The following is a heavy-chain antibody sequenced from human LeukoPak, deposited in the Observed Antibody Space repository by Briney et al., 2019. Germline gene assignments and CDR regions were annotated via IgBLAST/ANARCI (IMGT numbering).Heavy chain of an antibody. CDR1: GGSISSSSYY. CDR2: IYYSGTT. D-gene: IGHD5-24*01. Sequence: PSETLSLTCTVSGGSISSSSYYWGWIRQPPGKGLEWIGSIYYSGTTYYNPSLKSRVTISVDTSKNQFSLKRSSVTAADTAVYYCARHRSGWLQSSFDYWGQGTLVTVSS. CDR3: ARHRSGWLQSSFDY. J-gene: IGHJ4*02. V-gene: IGHV4-39*01.